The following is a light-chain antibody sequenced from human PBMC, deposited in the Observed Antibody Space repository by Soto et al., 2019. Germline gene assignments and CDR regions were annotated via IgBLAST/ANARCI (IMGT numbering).Light chain of an antibody. CDR2: GSS. V-gene: IGKV1-39*01. CDR3: QQTSRAPFT. Sequence: DIQMTQSPSSLSASVGDTVTITCRTSQSIGTFLNWYQQKLCKAPKLLIFGSSTLQSAVPSRFSGSGSETDFNFTVSSLEPEDCATYVFQQTSRAPFTVGGGTKVEIK. J-gene: IGKJ4*01. CDR1: QSIGTF.